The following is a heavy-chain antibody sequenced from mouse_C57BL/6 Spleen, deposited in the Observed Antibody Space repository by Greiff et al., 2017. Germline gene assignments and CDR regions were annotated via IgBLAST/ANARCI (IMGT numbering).Heavy chain of an antibody. CDR2: IYPGDGDT. J-gene: IGHJ3*01. V-gene: IGHV1-82*01. CDR3: ARGIRDYYGSRAYAY. D-gene: IGHD1-1*01. CDR1: GYAFSSSW. Sequence: QVQLKESGPELVKPGASVKISCKASGYAFSSSWMNWVKQRPGKGLEWIGRIYPGDGDTNYNGKFKGKATLTADKSSSTAYMQLSSLTSEDSAVYFCARGIRDYYGSRAYAYWGQWALVTVSA.